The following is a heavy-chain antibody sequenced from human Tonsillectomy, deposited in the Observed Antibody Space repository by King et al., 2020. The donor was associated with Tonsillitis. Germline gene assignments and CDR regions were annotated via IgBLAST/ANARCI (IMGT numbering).Heavy chain of an antibody. V-gene: IGHV3-21*01. CDR1: GFTFSSYS. Sequence: EVQLVESGGGLVKPGGSLRLSCAASGFTFSSYSMNWVRQAPGKGLEWVSSISSSSSYIYYADSVKGRFTISRDNAKNSLYLQMNSLRAEDTAVYYCARDPPAPFDSDILPDPYYYYGMDVWGQGTTVTVSS. CDR3: ARDPPAPFDSDILPDPYYYYGMDV. J-gene: IGHJ6*02. D-gene: IGHD3-9*01. CDR2: ISSSSSYI.